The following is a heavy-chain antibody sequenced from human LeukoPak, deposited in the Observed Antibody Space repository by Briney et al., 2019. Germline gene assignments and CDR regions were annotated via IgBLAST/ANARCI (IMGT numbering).Heavy chain of an antibody. V-gene: IGHV3-43D*03. CDR1: GFTFDDYA. Sequence: PGGSLRLSCAASGFTFDDYAMHWVRQAPGKGLEWVSLISWDGGSTYYADSVKGRFTISRDNSKNSLYLQMNSLRAEDTALYYCAKGGVTIFGVVIMGYMDVWGKGTTVTVSS. CDR3: AKGGVTIFGVVIMGYMDV. J-gene: IGHJ6*03. D-gene: IGHD3-3*01. CDR2: ISWDGGST.